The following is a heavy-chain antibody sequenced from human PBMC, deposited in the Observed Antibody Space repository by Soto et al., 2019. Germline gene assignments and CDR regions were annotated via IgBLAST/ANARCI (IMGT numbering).Heavy chain of an antibody. CDR3: ARQIYDSDTGPNFQYYFDS. J-gene: IGHJ4*02. D-gene: IGHD3-22*01. Sequence: GESLKISCKGSGYSFAGYWITWVRQEPGKGLEWMGRIDPSDSQTYYSPSFRGHVTISVTKSITTVFLQWSSLRASDTAMYYCARQIYDSDTGPNFQYYFDSWGQGTPVTVSS. V-gene: IGHV5-10-1*01. CDR2: IDPSDSQT. CDR1: GYSFAGYW.